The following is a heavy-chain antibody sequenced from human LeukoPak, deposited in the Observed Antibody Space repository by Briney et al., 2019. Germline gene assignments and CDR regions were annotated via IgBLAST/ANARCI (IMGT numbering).Heavy chain of an antibody. CDR3: ARGGFTIFGVVTRPYYFDY. CDR2: INHSGST. CDR1: GGSFSGYY. J-gene: IGHJ4*02. D-gene: IGHD3-3*01. V-gene: IGHV4-34*01. Sequence: SETLSLTCAVYGGSFSGYYWSWIRQPPGKGLEWIGEINHSGSTNYNPSLKSRVTISVDTSKNQFSLKLSSVTAAGTAVYYCARGGFTIFGVVTRPYYFDYWGQGTLVTVSS.